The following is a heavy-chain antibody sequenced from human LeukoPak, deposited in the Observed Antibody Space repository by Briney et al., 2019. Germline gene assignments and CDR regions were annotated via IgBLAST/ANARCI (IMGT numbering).Heavy chain of an antibody. Sequence: GGSLRLSCAASGFTFSSYAMSWVRQAPGKGPEWVSAISGSGGSTYYADSVKGRFTISRDNSKNTLYLQMNSLRAEDTAVYYCARDHVDTAMVTYYYYYYMDVWGKGTTVTVSS. D-gene: IGHD5-18*01. CDR2: ISGSGGST. CDR1: GFTFSSYA. J-gene: IGHJ6*03. V-gene: IGHV3-23*01. CDR3: ARDHVDTAMVTYYYYYYMDV.